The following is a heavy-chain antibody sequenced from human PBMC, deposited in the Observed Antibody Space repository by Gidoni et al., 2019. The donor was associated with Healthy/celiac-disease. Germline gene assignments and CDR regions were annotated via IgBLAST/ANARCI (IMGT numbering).Heavy chain of an antibody. V-gene: IGHV4-39*01. CDR1: GGSISSSSYY. CDR2: IYYSGRT. CDR3: ARHSTYYFDY. J-gene: IGHJ4*02. Sequence: LQLQESGPVLVNPSETLSLTFTVSGGSISSSSYYWGWIRPPPGKGLEWIGSIYYSGRTYYNPSIKRRVTISVDTSKNQFSLKLSSVTAADTAVYYCARHSTYYFDYWGQGTLVTVSS.